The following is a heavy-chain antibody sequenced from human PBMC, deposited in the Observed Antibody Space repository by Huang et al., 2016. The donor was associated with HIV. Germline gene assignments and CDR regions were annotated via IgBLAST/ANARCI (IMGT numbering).Heavy chain of an antibody. CDR2: IIPGVGTA. V-gene: IGHV1-69*13. CDR1: GGTFSTDA. D-gene: IGHD2-21*02. J-gene: IGHJ1*01. Sequence: HVHLVQSGAEVKKPGSSVKVSCKASGGTFSTDAITWVRQAPGQGLERMGGIIPGVGTANYAQKFQDRVTFTADEFSTTADMELSDLKYEDTAIYFCARARRHSGNSGLIDLWGQGTLVTVSS. CDR3: ARARRHSGNSGLIDL.